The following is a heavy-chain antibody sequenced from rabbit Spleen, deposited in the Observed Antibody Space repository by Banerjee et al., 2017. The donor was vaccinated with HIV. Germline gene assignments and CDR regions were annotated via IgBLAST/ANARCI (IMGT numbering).Heavy chain of an antibody. CDR3: ARGPPYAGYAGYGYVYLNL. Sequence: QSLEESGGDLVKPGASLTLTCTASGFTLSSSYYLCWVRQAPGKRPEWIGCIYGGSSGSTYSASWAKGRFTISKTSSTTVTLQMTSLTVADTATYFCARGPPYAGYAGYGYVYLNLWGQGTLVTVS. CDR2: IYGGSSGST. D-gene: IGHD6-1*01. J-gene: IGHJ4*01. CDR1: GFTLSSSYY. V-gene: IGHV1S40*01.